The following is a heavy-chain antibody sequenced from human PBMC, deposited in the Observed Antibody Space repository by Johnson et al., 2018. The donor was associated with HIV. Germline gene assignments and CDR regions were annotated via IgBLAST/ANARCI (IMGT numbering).Heavy chain of an antibody. D-gene: IGHD2-15*01. CDR3: ARAKIFCSGGRCSLDAFDI. CDR2: ISYDGSNK. V-gene: IGHV3-30-3*01. CDR1: GFTVSDNY. Sequence: VQLVESGGGVVQPGRSLRLSCVVSGFTVSDNYMTWVRQAPGKGLEWVAVISYDGSNKYYADSVKGRFTISRDNSKNTLYLQMNSLRAEDTAMYYCARAKIFCSGGRCSLDAFDIWGQGTMVTVSS. J-gene: IGHJ3*02.